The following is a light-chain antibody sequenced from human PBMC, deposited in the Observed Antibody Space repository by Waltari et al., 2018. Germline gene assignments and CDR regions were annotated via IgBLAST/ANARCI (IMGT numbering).Light chain of an antibody. Sequence: VLSQSPATLSVSPGERVTLSCTANQSVNVNLAWHQQKSGQAPRLLIYTASSRATGIPPRFSASTSGTEFTLTISSLQSEDFALYFCQQYNDWPWTFGQGTRV. J-gene: IGKJ1*01. CDR2: TAS. CDR3: QQYNDWPWT. CDR1: QSVNVN. V-gene: IGKV3-15*01.